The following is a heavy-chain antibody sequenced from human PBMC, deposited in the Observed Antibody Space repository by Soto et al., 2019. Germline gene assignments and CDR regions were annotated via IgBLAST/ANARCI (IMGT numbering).Heavy chain of an antibody. V-gene: IGHV3-21*01. D-gene: IGHD3-10*01. J-gene: IGHJ6*02. Sequence: PGGSLRLSCAASGFTFSSYSMNWVRQAPGKGLEWVSSISSSSSYIYYADSVKGRFTISRDNAKNSLYLQMNSLRAEDTAVYYCARDQLYYYSSENYGMDVWGQGTTVTVSS. CDR3: ARDQLYYYSSENYGMDV. CDR1: GFTFSSYS. CDR2: ISSSSSYI.